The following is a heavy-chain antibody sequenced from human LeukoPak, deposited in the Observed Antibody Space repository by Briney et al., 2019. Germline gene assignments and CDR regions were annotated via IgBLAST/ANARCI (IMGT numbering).Heavy chain of an antibody. Sequence: SETLSLTCAVYGGSFSGYYWSWLRQPPGKGLEWIGEINHSGSTNYNPSLKSRVTISVDTSKNQFSLKLSSVTAADTAVYYCARRENGIAAAGTEWFDPWGQGTLVTVSS. J-gene: IGHJ5*02. V-gene: IGHV4-34*01. D-gene: IGHD6-13*01. CDR2: INHSGST. CDR1: GGSFSGYY. CDR3: ARRENGIAAAGTEWFDP.